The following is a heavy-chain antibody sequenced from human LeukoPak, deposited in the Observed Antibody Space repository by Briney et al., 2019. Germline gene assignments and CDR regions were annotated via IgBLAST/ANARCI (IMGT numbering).Heavy chain of an antibody. CDR1: GFTFSSYA. V-gene: IGHV3-33*08. D-gene: IGHD6-13*01. J-gene: IGHJ4*02. Sequence: GGSLRLSCAASGFTFSSYAMSWVRQAPGKGLEWLALIWDDGSKEKYADSVKGRFTISRDNSKNTLYLQMNSLRAEDTAVYYCARGRGISSRYVDYWGQGALVSVSS. CDR3: ARGRGISSRYVDY. CDR2: IWDDGSKE.